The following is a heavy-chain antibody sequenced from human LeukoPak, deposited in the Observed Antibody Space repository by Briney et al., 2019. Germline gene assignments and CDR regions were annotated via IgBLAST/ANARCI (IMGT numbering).Heavy chain of an antibody. Sequence: GGSLRLSCAASGFTFSNAWMSWVRQAPGQGLERVGRIKSKTDGGTTDYAAPVKGRFTISRDDSNNTLYLQMNSLKTEDTAVYYCARKFVGRWLQFRPVDYWGQGTLVTVSS. J-gene: IGHJ4*02. D-gene: IGHD5-12*01. CDR1: GFTFSNAW. V-gene: IGHV3-15*01. CDR3: ARKFVGRWLQFRPVDY. CDR2: IKSKTDGGTT.